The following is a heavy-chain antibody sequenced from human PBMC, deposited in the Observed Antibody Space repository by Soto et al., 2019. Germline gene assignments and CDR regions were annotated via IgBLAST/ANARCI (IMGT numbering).Heavy chain of an antibody. CDR3: ARVMAAMQNWLDP. CDR1: GGSISSIDYF. Sequence: SDTLSLTSSVSGGSISSIDYFWSWIRQPPGKGLEWIGFIYHTGTTYYNPSLRSRVTISIDTSKSQFSMKLNSVTAADTAVYYCARVMAAMQNWLDPWGQGTLVTVSS. CDR2: IYHTGTT. J-gene: IGHJ5*02. V-gene: IGHV4-30-4*02. D-gene: IGHD2-2*01.